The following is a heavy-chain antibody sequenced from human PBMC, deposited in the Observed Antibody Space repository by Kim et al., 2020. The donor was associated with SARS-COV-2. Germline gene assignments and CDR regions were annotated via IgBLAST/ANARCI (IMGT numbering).Heavy chain of an antibody. D-gene: IGHD1-1*01. CDR1: GYTFTGYY. CDR2: INPNSVGK. V-gene: IGHV1-2*02. Sequence: ASVKVSCKASGYTFTGYYMHWVRQAPGKGLEWMGWINPNSVGKNIAQRFQGRVTMTRDRSISTAYMELSRLRSDDTAVYYCARDFGTGTTSDAFDIWGQGTMVTVSS. J-gene: IGHJ3*02. CDR3: ARDFGTGTTSDAFDI.